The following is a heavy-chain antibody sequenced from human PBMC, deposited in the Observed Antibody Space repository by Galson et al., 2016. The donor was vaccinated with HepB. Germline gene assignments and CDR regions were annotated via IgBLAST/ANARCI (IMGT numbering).Heavy chain of an antibody. V-gene: IGHV3-21*01. J-gene: IGHJ6*02. CDR2: ISSSSSYI. D-gene: IGHD3-22*01. Sequence: SPRLSCAASGFTFSTYSMNWVRQAPGKGLEWVSSISSSSSYIYYADSVKGRFTISRDNAKNSLYLQINSLRAEDTAVYYCARALYYDTSTYYYRGSDYSNYYGLDVWGQGTTVTVSS. CDR1: GFTFSTYS. CDR3: ARALYYDTSTYYYRGSDYSNYYGLDV.